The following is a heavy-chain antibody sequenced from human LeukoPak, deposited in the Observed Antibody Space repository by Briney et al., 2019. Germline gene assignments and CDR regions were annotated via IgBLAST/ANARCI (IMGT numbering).Heavy chain of an antibody. CDR3: ARDHYYGSGSYYNVVGY. V-gene: IGHV1-18*01. Sequence: ASVKVSCKASGYTFTSYGISWVRQAPGQGLEWMGWISAYNGNTNYAQKLQGRVTMATDTSTSTAYMELRSLRSDDTAVYYCARDHYYGSGSYYNVVGYWGQGTLVTVSS. J-gene: IGHJ4*02. CDR1: GYTFTSYG. CDR2: ISAYNGNT. D-gene: IGHD3-10*01.